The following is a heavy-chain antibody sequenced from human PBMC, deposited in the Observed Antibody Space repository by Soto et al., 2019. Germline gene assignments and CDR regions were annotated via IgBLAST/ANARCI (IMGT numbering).Heavy chain of an antibody. CDR1: GGSISSYY. V-gene: IGHV4-59*01. Sequence: SETPSLTCTVSGGSISSYYWSWIRQPPGKGLEWIGDIYYSGSTNYNPSLKSRVTISVDTSKNQFSLKLSSVTAADTAVYYCARVGGYYDSSGYYYHSGIDYWGQGTLVAVSP. CDR2: IYYSGST. CDR3: ARVGGYYDSSGYYYHSGIDY. D-gene: IGHD3-22*01. J-gene: IGHJ4*02.